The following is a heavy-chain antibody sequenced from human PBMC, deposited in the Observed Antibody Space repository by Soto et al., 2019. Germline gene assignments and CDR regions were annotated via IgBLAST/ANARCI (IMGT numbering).Heavy chain of an antibody. D-gene: IGHD6-19*01. CDR2: ISYDGSNK. CDR3: ASLQSGIAVAGTGGGAFDI. Sequence: PGGSLRLSSAASGFTFSSYAMHWVRQAPGKGLEWVAVISYDGSNKYYADSVKGRFTISRDNSKNTLYLQMNSLRAEDTAVYYCASLQSGIAVAGTGGGAFDIWGQGTMATVSS. V-gene: IGHV3-30-3*01. J-gene: IGHJ3*02. CDR1: GFTFSSYA.